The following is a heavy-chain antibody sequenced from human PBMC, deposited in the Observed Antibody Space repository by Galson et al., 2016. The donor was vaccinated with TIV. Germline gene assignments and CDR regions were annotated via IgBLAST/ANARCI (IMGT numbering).Heavy chain of an antibody. CDR3: ARDPDGFYSGDEWDYYYGMDA. CDR2: IYSDGST. CDR1: GFTVSNNY. D-gene: IGHD5-12*01. J-gene: IGHJ6*02. V-gene: IGHV3-66*01. Sequence: SLRLSCAVSGFTVSNNYINWVRQAPGKGLGWVSVIYSDGSTYYADSVKGRFVISRDNSKNTLYLQMNSLRAEDTAVYYCARDPDGFYSGDEWDYYYGMDAWGQGTTVTVSS.